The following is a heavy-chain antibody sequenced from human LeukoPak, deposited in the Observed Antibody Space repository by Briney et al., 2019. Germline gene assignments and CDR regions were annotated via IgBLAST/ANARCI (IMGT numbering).Heavy chain of an antibody. CDR1: GFTFSDYY. V-gene: IGHV3-11*01. Sequence: GGSLRLSCAASGFTFSDYYMSWIRQAPGKGLEWVSYISSSGSTIYYADSVKGRFTISRDNAKNSLYLQMNSLRAEDTAVYYCATAPGKTYYYYMDVWGKGTTVTISS. J-gene: IGHJ6*03. CDR3: ATAPGKTYYYYMDV. CDR2: ISSSGSTI.